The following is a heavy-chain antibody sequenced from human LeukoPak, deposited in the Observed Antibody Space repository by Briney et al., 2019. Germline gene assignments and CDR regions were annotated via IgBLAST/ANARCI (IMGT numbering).Heavy chain of an antibody. CDR1: GYSISSGYY. V-gene: IGHV4-38-2*02. J-gene: IGHJ6*03. Sequence: SETLSLTCTVSGYSISSGYYWGWIRQPPGKGLEWIGSIYHSGSTYYNPSLKSRVTISVDTSKNQFSLKLSSVSAADTAVYYCARGKGSWPYYYYYYMDVWGKGTTVTVSS. CDR3: ARGKGSWPYYYYYYMDV. D-gene: IGHD6-13*01. CDR2: IYHSGST.